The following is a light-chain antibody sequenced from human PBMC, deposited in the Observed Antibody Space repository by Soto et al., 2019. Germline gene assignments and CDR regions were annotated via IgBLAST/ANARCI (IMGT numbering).Light chain of an antibody. Sequence: DIVMTQSPDSLAVFLGERATINCKSSESVLYSSNNKNYLAWYQQKPGQPPNLLIYWASTRESGVPDRFSGSGSGTDFTLTISSLQAEDVAVYYCQQYYSIPWTFGQGTKVEIK. CDR2: WAS. CDR1: ESVLYSSNNKNY. CDR3: QQYYSIPWT. J-gene: IGKJ1*01. V-gene: IGKV4-1*01.